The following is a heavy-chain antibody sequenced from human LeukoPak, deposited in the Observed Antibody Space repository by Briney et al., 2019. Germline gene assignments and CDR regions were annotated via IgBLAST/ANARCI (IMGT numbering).Heavy chain of an antibody. CDR3: ARAVAGSDAFDI. Sequence: GASVKVSFRTSGGTFSSYAISWVRQAPGQGLEWVGGIIPIFGTANYAQKFQGRVTITADESTSTAYMELSSLRSEDTAVYYCARAVAGSDAFDIWGQGTMVTVSS. V-gene: IGHV1-69*13. D-gene: IGHD6-19*01. CDR2: IIPIFGTA. CDR1: GGTFSSYA. J-gene: IGHJ3*02.